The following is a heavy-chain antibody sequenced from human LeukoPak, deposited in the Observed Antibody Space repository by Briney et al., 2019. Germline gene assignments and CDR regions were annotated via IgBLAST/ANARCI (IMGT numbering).Heavy chain of an antibody. CDR3: ASNTARGVGAFDI. V-gene: IGHV4-31*03. J-gene: IGHJ3*02. Sequence: SQTLSLTCTVSGGSISSGGYYWSWVRQHPGKGLEWSGYIYYSGSTYYNPSLKSRVTISVDTSKNQFSLKLSSVTAADTAVYYCASNTARGVGAFDIWGQGTMVTVSS. CDR1: GGSISSGGYY. D-gene: IGHD2-21*02. CDR2: IYYSGST.